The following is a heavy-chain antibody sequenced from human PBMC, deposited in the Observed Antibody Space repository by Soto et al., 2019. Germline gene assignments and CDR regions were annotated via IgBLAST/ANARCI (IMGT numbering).Heavy chain of an antibody. CDR2: INHSGST. D-gene: IGHD5-12*01. CDR3: ARQPPATAAFDI. Sequence: SETLSLTCAVYGGSFSGYYWSWIRQPPGKGLEWIGEINHSGSTNYNPSLKSRVTISVDTSKNQFSLKLASVTSADTAVYYCARQPPATAAFDIWGQGTMVTVSS. CDR1: GGSFSGYY. V-gene: IGHV4-34*01. J-gene: IGHJ3*02.